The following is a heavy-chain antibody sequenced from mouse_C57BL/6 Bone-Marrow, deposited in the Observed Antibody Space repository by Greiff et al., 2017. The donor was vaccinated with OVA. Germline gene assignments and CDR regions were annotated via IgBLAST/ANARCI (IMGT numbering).Heavy chain of an antibody. CDR3: ARKATLYFYFDY. J-gene: IGHJ2*01. CDR2: ILPSIGRT. D-gene: IGHD2-1*01. V-gene: IGHV15-2*01. Sequence: VQLQQSGSELRSPGSSVKLSCKDFDSEVFPIAYMSWVRQKPGHGFEWIGGILPSIGRTIYGEKFEDKATLDADTLSNTAYLELNSLTSEDSAIYYCARKATLYFYFDYWGQGTTLTVSS. CDR1: DSEVFPIAY.